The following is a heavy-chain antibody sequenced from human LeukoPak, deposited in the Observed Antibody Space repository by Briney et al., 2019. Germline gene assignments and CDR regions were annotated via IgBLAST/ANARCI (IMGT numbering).Heavy chain of an antibody. V-gene: IGHV1-2*02. Sequence: GASVKVSCKASGYTFTGYYMHWVRQAPRQGLEWMGWINPNSGGTNYAQKVQGRVTMTRDTSISTAYMELSRLRSDDTAVYYCARVKRNYPLDQYFQHWGQGTLVTVSS. CDR3: ARVKRNYPLDQYFQH. D-gene: IGHD1-7*01. CDR2: INPNSGGT. J-gene: IGHJ1*01. CDR1: GYTFTGYY.